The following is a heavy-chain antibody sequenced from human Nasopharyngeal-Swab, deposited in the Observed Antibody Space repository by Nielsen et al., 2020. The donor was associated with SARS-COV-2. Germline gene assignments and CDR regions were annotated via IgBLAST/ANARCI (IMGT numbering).Heavy chain of an antibody. CDR1: GFTVSSNY. V-gene: IGHV3-21*01. CDR3: VRDTPAMFVY. CDR2: ISSTGDYI. J-gene: IGHJ4*02. Sequence: GASLKISCAASGFTVSSNYMSWVRQATGKGLEWVSGISSTGDYIYYAASVKGRFTISRDNAKNSLYLQMNSLRAEDAAVYYCVRDTPAMFVYWGQGTLVTVSS.